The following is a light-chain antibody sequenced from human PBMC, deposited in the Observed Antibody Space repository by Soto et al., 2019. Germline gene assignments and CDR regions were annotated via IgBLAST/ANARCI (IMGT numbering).Light chain of an antibody. CDR1: RDIKSY. CDR2: ATS. CDR3: QKYNSAPWS. J-gene: IGKJ1*01. Sequence: DTQMTQSPSSLSAAIGDKVTISCRATRDIKSYLAWYQQKPGTVPRLLIYATSTLQSGVPSRFSGSGYGTDFTLTISGLQPEDVATYYCQKYNSAPWSFAQGTKVEIK. V-gene: IGKV1-27*01.